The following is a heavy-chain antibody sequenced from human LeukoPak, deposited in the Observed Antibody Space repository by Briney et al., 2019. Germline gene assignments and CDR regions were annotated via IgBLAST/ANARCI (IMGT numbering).Heavy chain of an antibody. CDR1: GGSFSGYY. J-gene: IGHJ6*03. V-gene: IGHV4-34*01. Sequence: PSETLSLTCAVYGGSFSGYYWSWIRQPPGKGLEWIGEINPSGSTNYNPSLKSRVTISVDTSNNEFSLKLNSVTAADTAVYYCARTYDSPGYYSPDYYYMDVWGKGTTVTISS. D-gene: IGHD3-22*01. CDR2: INPSGST. CDR3: ARTYDSPGYYSPDYYYMDV.